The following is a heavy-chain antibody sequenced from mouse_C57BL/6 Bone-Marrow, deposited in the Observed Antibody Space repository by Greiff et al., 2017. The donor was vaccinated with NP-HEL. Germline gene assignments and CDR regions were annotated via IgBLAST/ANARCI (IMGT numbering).Heavy chain of an antibody. CDR1: GYTFTSYG. D-gene: IGHD2-5*01. V-gene: IGHV1-81*01. J-gene: IGHJ4*01. CDR2: IYPRSGNT. CDR3: ARSYYSNYVTQYYYAMDY. Sequence: VKLQESGAELARPGASFKLSFKASGYTFTSYGISWVKQRTGQGLEWIGEIYPRSGNTYYNEKFKGKATLTADKSSSTAYMELRSLTSEDSAVYFCARSYYSNYVTQYYYAMDYWGQGTSVTVSS.